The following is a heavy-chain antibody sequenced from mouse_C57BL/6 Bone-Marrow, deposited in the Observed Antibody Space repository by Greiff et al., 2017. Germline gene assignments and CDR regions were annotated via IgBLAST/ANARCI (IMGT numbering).Heavy chain of an antibody. V-gene: IGHV1-64*01. CDR1: GYTSTSYW. CDR3: ATGGKLCRWFAY. CDR2: IHPNSGST. D-gene: IGHD1-1*02. J-gene: IGHJ3*01. Sequence: VPLQQPGAELVKPGASVTLSCKASGYTSTSYWMHWVKQRPGQGLEWIGMIHPNSGSTNYNEKFKSKATLTVDTSSSTAYMQLSSLTSEDSAVYYCATGGKLCRWFAYWGQGTLVTVSA.